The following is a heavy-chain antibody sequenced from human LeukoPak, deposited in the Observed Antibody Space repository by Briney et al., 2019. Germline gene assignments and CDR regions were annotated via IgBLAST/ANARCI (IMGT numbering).Heavy chain of an antibody. CDR1: GGSISSGDYY. CDR2: IYYSGST. J-gene: IGHJ5*02. D-gene: IGHD2-15*01. Sequence: PSQTLSLTCTVSGGSISSGDYYWSWISQPPRKGLEWIGYIYYSGSTYYNPSLKSRVTISVDTSKNQFSLKLSSVTAADTAVYYCARLAVVAATPWWFDPWGQGTLVTVSS. CDR3: ARLAVVAATPWWFDP. V-gene: IGHV4-30-4*01.